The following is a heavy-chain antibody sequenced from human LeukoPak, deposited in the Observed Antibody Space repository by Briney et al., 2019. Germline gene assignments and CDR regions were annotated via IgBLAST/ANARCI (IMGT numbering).Heavy chain of an antibody. CDR2: ISAYNGNT. J-gene: IGHJ4*02. D-gene: IGHD4-17*01. CDR3: ARDLRTYGAQESGY. CDR1: GYTFTSYG. Sequence: ASVKVSCKASGYTFTSYGISWVRQAPGQGLEWMGWISAYNGNTNYAQKLQGRVTMTTDTSTSTAYMELRSLRSDDTAVYYCARDLRTYGAQESGYWGQGTLVTVSS. V-gene: IGHV1-18*01.